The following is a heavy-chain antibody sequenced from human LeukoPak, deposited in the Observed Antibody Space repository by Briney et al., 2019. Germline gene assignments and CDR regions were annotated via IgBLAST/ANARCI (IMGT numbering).Heavy chain of an antibody. D-gene: IGHD4-17*01. CDR2: INPRSGGT. Sequence: ASVKVSCKASGYTFTVYYIHCVRQAPGQGLEWMGWINPRSGGTDYAENFQGRVTMTRDTSITTAYMEVSRLRSDDTAVYYCARTSSLRFFDYWGQGTLVTVSS. CDR1: GYTFTVYY. V-gene: IGHV1-2*02. CDR3: ARTSSLRFFDY. J-gene: IGHJ4*02.